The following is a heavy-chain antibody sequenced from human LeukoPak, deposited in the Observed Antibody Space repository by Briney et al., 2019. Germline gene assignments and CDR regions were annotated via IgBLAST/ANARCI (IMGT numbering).Heavy chain of an antibody. V-gene: IGHV4-59*01. CDR1: GGSISSYY. CDR3: ARMYRSSPQSYCYYGMDV. CDR2: IYYSGST. J-gene: IGHJ6*02. D-gene: IGHD6-6*01. Sequence: SETLSLTCTVSGGSISSYYWSWIRQPPGKGLECIGYIYYSGSTNYNPSLKSRVTISVDTSKNQFSLKLSSVTAADTAVYYCARMYRSSPQSYCYYGMDVWGQGTTVTVSS.